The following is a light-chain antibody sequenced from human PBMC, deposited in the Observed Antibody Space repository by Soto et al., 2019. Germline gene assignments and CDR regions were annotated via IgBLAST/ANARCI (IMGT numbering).Light chain of an antibody. CDR2: SDD. CDR1: SSNIGSNS. Sequence: QSVLTQPPSASGTPGQRVTISCSGRSSNIGSNSVNWYQLLPGTAPKLLIYSDDRRPSGVPDRFSGYRSGTSASLAISGLQSEDEAEYNCAAWDDSVEAPVFGGGTKVNVL. J-gene: IGLJ3*02. V-gene: IGLV1-44*01. CDR3: AAWDDSVEAPV.